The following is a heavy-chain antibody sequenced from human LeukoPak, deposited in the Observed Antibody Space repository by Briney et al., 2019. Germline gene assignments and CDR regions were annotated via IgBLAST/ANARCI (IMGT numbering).Heavy chain of an antibody. V-gene: IGHV3-66*01. CDR1: GFTLSINY. CDR3: ASPYGSGPY. J-gene: IGHJ4*02. D-gene: IGHD3-10*01. CDR2: ISGGDTK. Sequence: PGGSLRLSCVASGFTLSINYMSRVRQAPGKGLEWVSLISGGDTKYYADSVKGRFTISRDNSKNTLYLQMNSLRAEDTAVYYCASPYGSGPYWGQGTLVTVSS.